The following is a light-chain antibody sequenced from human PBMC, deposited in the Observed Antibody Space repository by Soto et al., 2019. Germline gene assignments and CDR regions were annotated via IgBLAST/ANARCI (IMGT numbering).Light chain of an antibody. CDR1: QSISSW. CDR3: QQYNSYSRT. J-gene: IGKJ2*01. Sequence: DIQMTQSPSTLSASVGDRVTITCRASQSISSWLAWYQQKPGKAPKLLIYKASSLESVVPSRFSGSGSGKEFTLTISSLQPDDCATYYCQQYNSYSRTFGQGTKLEIK. V-gene: IGKV1-5*03. CDR2: KAS.